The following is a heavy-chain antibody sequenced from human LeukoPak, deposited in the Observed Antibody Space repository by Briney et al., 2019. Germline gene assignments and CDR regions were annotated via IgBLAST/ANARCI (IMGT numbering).Heavy chain of an antibody. CDR1: VGSFSGYY. CDR3: CSYGLDAFDI. J-gene: IGHJ3*02. D-gene: IGHD2-15*01. V-gene: IGHV4-34*01. CDR2: INHSGST. Sequence: PSETLSLTCAVYVGSFSGYYWSWIRQPPGKGLEWIGEINHSGSTNYNPSLKSRVTISVDTSKNQFSLKLSSVTAADTAVYYCCSYGLDAFDIWGQGTMVTVSS.